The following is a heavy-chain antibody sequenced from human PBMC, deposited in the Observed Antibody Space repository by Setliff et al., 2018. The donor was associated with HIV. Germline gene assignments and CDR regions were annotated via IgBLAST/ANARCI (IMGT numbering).Heavy chain of an antibody. CDR2: INPNSGGT. J-gene: IGHJ4*02. V-gene: IGHV1-2*02. CDR1: GYTFTGYY. D-gene: IGHD6-19*01. CDR3: ARYTSGWFHFDY. Sequence: WASVKVSCKASGYTFTGYYMHWVRQAPGQGLEWMGWINPNSGGTNYAQKFQGRVTMTRDTSITTAYMELSSLRSDDTAVYYCARYTSGWFHFDYWGQGTLVTVSS.